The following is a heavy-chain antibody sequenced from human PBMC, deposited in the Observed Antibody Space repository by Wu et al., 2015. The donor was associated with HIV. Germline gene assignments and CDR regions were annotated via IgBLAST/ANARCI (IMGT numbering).Heavy chain of an antibody. CDR1: GSSFTAYD. J-gene: IGHJ1*01. CDR3: TREGSSTWYPQDEFFQY. D-gene: IGHD6-13*01. V-gene: IGHV1-69*11. Sequence: QVQLVQSGAEVTKPGASVKVSCKASGSSFTAYDINWVRQAPGQGLEWVGRIIPVLRTTDYAQKFQGRVTIITDESTSTAYMELSSLRSEDTAVYYCTREGSSTWYPQDEFFQYWGQGTLVIVSS. CDR2: IIPVLRTT.